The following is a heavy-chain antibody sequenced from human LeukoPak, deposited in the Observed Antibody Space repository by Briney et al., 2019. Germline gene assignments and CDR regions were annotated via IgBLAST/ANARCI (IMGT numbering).Heavy chain of an antibody. D-gene: IGHD6-13*01. J-gene: IGHJ4*02. CDR2: IYYSETT. CDR3: ARGVYIAAAQYAY. CDR1: GGSICSYY. Sequence: SGALSVTCTVSGGSICSYYWSWIRQPPGEGLGWIGDIYYSETTNYNPPLKSRLTISVDTSNNRFSQKLSSVTAADTAVYYCARGVYIAAAQYAYWGQGTLVTVSS. V-gene: IGHV4-59*01.